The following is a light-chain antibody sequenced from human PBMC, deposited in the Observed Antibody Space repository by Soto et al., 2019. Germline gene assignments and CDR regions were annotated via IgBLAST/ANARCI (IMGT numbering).Light chain of an antibody. V-gene: IGLV2-23*02. Sequence: QFALTQPASVSGSPGQSITISCTGTSSDFGNYNLVSWYQQHPGKVPKLLLFEVTTRPSGVSGRFSGSKSGNTASLKISGRQAEDEADYYYCSSTSTNTHVFATGTMRTVL. CDR3: CSSTSTNTHV. J-gene: IGLJ1*01. CDR1: SSDFGNYNL. CDR2: EVT.